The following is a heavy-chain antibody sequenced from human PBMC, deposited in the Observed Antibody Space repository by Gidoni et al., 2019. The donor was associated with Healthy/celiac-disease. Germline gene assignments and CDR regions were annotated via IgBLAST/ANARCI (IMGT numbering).Heavy chain of an antibody. J-gene: IGHJ1*01. CDR1: GGSISSGGYY. CDR2: FYHSGST. V-gene: IGHV4-30-2*01. CDR3: AREGESSSYEH. Sequence: QLQLQESGSGLVKPSQTLSLTCTVSGGSISSGGYYWSWIRQPPGKGLEWIAYFYHSGSTYYNPSLKSRVTISVDRSKNQFSLKLRSVTAADTAVYYCAREGESSSYEHWGQGTLVTVSS. D-gene: IGHD3-16*01.